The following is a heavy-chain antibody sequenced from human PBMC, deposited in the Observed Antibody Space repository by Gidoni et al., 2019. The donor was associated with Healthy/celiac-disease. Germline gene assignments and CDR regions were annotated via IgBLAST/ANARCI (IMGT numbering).Heavy chain of an antibody. J-gene: IGHJ4*02. V-gene: IGHV3-30-3*01. CDR1: GVTFSSYA. D-gene: IGHD6-19*01. CDR2: ISYDGSNK. CDR3: ARDPPYSSGWGFDY. Sequence: QVQLVESGGGVVTPGRSLILSCAASGVTFSSYAMHWVRQAPGKGLAWVAVISYDGSNKYYADSVKGRFTISRYNSNNTLYLQIHSLRAEDTAVYYCARDPPYSSGWGFDYWGQGTLVPVSS.